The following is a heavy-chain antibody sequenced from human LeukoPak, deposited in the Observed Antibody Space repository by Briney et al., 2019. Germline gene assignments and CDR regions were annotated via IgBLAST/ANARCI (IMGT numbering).Heavy chain of an antibody. CDR1: GGSISSSSYY. V-gene: IGHV4-39*07. Sequence: SETLSLTCTVSGGSISSSSYYWGWIRQPPGKGLEWIGSIYYSGSTYYNPSLKSRVTISVDTSKNQFSLKLSSVTAADTAVYYCARGTRVNPLGYCSSTSCLREASGQYFQHWGQGTLVTVSS. D-gene: IGHD2-2*01. CDR3: ARGTRVNPLGYCSSTSCLREASGQYFQH. CDR2: IYYSGST. J-gene: IGHJ1*01.